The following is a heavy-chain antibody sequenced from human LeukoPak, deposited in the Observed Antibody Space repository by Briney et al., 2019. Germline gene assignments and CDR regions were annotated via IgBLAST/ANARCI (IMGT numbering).Heavy chain of an antibody. D-gene: IGHD6-19*01. Sequence: GGSLRLSCAASGFTFSSYAMSWVRQAPGKGLEWVSAISGSGGSTYYADSVKGRFTISRDNSKNTLYLQMNRPRAEDTAVYYGAKDIHDYSSGWYKLLGAFDIWGQGTMVTVSS. CDR2: ISGSGGST. J-gene: IGHJ3*02. CDR3: AKDIHDYSSGWYKLLGAFDI. V-gene: IGHV3-23*01. CDR1: GFTFSSYA.